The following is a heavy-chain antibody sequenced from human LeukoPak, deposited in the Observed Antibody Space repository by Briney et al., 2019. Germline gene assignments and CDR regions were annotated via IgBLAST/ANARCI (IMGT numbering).Heavy chain of an antibody. D-gene: IGHD1-26*01. CDR2: IKQDGSEK. Sequence: PGGSLRLSCAASGFTFSSYWMSWVRQAPAKGLEWVANIKQDGSEKYYVDSVKGRFSISRDNAKNPLYLQMNSLRAEDTAVYYCAREGREGFDPWGQGTLVTVSS. CDR3: AREGREGFDP. V-gene: IGHV3-7*01. CDR1: GFTFSSYW. J-gene: IGHJ5*02.